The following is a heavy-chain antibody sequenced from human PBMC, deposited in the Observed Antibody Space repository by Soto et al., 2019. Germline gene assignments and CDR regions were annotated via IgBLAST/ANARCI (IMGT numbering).Heavy chain of an antibody. CDR3: ARGRADANWFDP. Sequence: SVKVSCKASGGTFSSYTISWVRQAPGQGLEWMGRIIPILGIANYAQKFQGRVTITADKSTSTAYMELSSLRYEDTAVYYCARGRADANWFDPWGQGTLVTVSS. CDR1: GGTFSSYT. J-gene: IGHJ5*02. V-gene: IGHV1-69*02. CDR2: IIPILGIA. D-gene: IGHD6-25*01.